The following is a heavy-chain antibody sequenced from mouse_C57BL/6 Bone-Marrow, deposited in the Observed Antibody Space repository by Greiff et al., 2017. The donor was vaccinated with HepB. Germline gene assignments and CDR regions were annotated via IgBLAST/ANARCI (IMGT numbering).Heavy chain of an antibody. V-gene: IGHV1-15*01. CDR1: GYTFTDYE. CDR3: TRDSLITTVVASYYYAMDY. J-gene: IGHJ4*01. Sequence: QVQLKESGAELVRPGASVTLSCKASGYTFTDYEMHWVKQTPVHGLEWIGAIDPETGGTAYNQKFKGKAILTADKSSSTAYMELRSLTSEDSAVYYCTRDSLITTVVASYYYAMDYWGQGTSVTVSS. CDR2: IDPETGGT. D-gene: IGHD1-1*01.